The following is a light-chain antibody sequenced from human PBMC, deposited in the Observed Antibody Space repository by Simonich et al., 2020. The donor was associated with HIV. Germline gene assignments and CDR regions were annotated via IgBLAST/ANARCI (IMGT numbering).Light chain of an antibody. CDR1: QSLLHSNGYNY. CDR2: LGS. V-gene: IGKV2-28*01. CDR3: MQALQTPYT. Sequence: DMVMTKSPLSLPVTPGEPASISCRSSQSLLHSNGYNYLDWYLQKPGQSPQLLIYLGSNRASGVPDRFSGSGSGTDFTLKISRVEAEDVGVYYCMQALQTPYTFGQGTKLEIK. J-gene: IGKJ2*01.